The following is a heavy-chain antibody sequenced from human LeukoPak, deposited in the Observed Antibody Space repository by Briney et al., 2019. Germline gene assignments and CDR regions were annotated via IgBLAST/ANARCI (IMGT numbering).Heavy chain of an antibody. CDR1: GFTFSSYA. D-gene: IGHD2-15*01. CDR3: AKDQVRVVVAATLMTN. J-gene: IGHJ4*02. V-gene: IGHV3-23*01. Sequence: GGSLRLSCAASGFTFSSYAMSWVRQAPGKGLEWVSAISGSGGSTYYADSVKGRFTISRANSKNTLYLQMNSLRAEDTAVYYCAKDQVRVVVAATLMTNWGQGTLVTVSS. CDR2: ISGSGGST.